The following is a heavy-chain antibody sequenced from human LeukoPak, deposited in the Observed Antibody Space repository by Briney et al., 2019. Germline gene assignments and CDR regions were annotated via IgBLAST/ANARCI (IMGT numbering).Heavy chain of an antibody. D-gene: IGHD3-22*01. CDR3: ARGLVGYYDSSAYYYAQFDP. CDR1: GGSFSDYY. Sequence: SETLSLTCAVYGGSFSDYYWGWIRQPPGKGLEWIGEINHSGSTNYNPSLKSRITISVDTSKNQFSLKLSSVTAADTAVYYCARGLVGYYDSSAYYYAQFDPWGQGTLVTVSS. CDR2: INHSGST. V-gene: IGHV4-34*01. J-gene: IGHJ5*02.